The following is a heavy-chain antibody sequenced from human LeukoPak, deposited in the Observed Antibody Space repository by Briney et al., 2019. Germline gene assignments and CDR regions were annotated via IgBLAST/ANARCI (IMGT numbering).Heavy chain of an antibody. J-gene: IGHJ3*02. CDR3: ASPRYQLLTDAFDI. CDR2: ISSSSSYI. D-gene: IGHD2-2*01. Sequence: GGSLRLSCAASGFTFSSYSMNWVRQAPGKGLEWVASISSSSSYIYYADSVKGRFTISRDNAKNSLYLQMKSLRPEDTAVYYCASPRYQLLTDAFDISGQGTMVTVSS. CDR1: GFTFSSYS. V-gene: IGHV3-21*01.